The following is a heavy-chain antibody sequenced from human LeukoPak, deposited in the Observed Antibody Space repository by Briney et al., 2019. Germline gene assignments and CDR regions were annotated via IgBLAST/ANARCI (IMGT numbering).Heavy chain of an antibody. Sequence: PGASVKVSCKASGYTFTSYYMHWVRQAPGQGLEWMGRIIPILGIANYAQKFQGRVTITADKSTSTAYMELSSLRSEDTAVYYCARDADYYDSSGLLYYYGMDVWGQGTTVTVSS. J-gene: IGHJ6*02. CDR2: IIPILGIA. D-gene: IGHD3-22*01. V-gene: IGHV1-69*04. CDR1: GYTFTSYY. CDR3: ARDADYYDSSGLLYYYGMDV.